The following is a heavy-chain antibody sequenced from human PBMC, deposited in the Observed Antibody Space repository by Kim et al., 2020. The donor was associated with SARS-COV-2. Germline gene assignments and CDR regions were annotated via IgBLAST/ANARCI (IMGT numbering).Heavy chain of an antibody. Sequence: ASVKVSCKASGYTFTSYDINWVRQATGQGLEWMGWMNPNSGNTGYAQKFQGRVTMTRNTSISTAYMELSSLRSEDTAVYYCARGWGGYGDYELFWYFDLWGRGTLVTVSS. V-gene: IGHV1-8*01. CDR1: GYTFTSYD. J-gene: IGHJ2*01. CDR3: ARGWGGYGDYELFWYFDL. D-gene: IGHD4-17*01. CDR2: MNPNSGNT.